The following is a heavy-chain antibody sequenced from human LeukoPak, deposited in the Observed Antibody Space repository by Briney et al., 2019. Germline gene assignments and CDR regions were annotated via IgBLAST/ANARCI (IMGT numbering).Heavy chain of an antibody. CDR1: GFTFSSYS. D-gene: IGHD3-10*01. CDR3: ARNYGSGSYYNYFDY. Sequence: GGSLRLSCAASGFTFSSYSMNWVRQAPGRGLEWVSSISSSSSTIYYADSVKGRFTISRDNAKNSLYLQMNSLRAEDTAVYYCARNYGSGSYYNYFDYWGQGTLVTVSS. J-gene: IGHJ4*02. V-gene: IGHV3-48*04. CDR2: ISSSSSTI.